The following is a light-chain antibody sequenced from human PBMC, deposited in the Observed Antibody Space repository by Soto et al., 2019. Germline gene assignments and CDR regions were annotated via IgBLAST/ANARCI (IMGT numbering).Light chain of an antibody. CDR3: CSYAGSYTM. CDR1: SSDVGGYNY. CDR2: DVG. Sequence: QSALTQPRSVSGSPGQSVTISCTGTSSDVGGYNYVSWYQQHPGKVPKLMIYDVGKRPSGVPDRFSGSKSGNTASLIISGLQAEDEADFYCCSYAGSYTMFGGGTKLTVL. V-gene: IGLV2-11*01. J-gene: IGLJ3*02.